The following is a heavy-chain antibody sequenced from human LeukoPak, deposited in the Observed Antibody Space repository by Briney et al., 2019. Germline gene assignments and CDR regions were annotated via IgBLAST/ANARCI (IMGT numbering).Heavy chain of an antibody. CDR1: GFTFRTYG. CDR2: TSSTGNAI. J-gene: IGHJ4*02. CDR3: ARAQLESEVTDY. V-gene: IGHV3-48*01. D-gene: IGHD2-2*01. Sequence: GGSLRLSCAASGFTFRTYGMHWVRQAPGKGLEWISYTSSTGNAIYYADSVRGRFSISRDNSKNTLYLQMNSLRAEDTAVYYCARAQLESEVTDYWGQGTLVTVSS.